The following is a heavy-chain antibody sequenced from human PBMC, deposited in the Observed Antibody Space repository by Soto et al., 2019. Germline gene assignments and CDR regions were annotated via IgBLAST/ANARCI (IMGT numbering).Heavy chain of an antibody. CDR2: IYSNGGT. V-gene: IGHV3-53*01. D-gene: IGHD6-13*01. J-gene: IGHJ4*02. Sequence: EVPLVESGGDLIQPGGSLRLSCAASGFTVSSNYMSWVRQAPGKGLEWVSVIYSNGGTSYADSVKGRFTISRDTSKNTLYLQMNSLRAADTAVYYCARGRDYTRWYLFDYWGQGTLVTVSS. CDR3: ARGRDYTRWYLFDY. CDR1: GFTVSSNY.